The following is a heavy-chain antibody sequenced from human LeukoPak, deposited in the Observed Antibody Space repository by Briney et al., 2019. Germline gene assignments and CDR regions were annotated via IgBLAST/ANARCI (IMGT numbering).Heavy chain of an antibody. Sequence: GGSLRLSCAASGFTFSNYEMNWVRQASGKGLEWVSYTSSSGNTIYYGDSVKGRFTISRDNARNSLYLQMNSLRAEDTAVYYRARWRRPHGMDVWGQGTTVTVSS. D-gene: IGHD3-3*01. J-gene: IGHJ6*02. CDR1: GFTFSNYE. CDR3: ARWRRPHGMDV. CDR2: TSSSGNTI. V-gene: IGHV3-48*03.